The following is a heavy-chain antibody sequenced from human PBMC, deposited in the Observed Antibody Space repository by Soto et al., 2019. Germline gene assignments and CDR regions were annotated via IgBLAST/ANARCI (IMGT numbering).Heavy chain of an antibody. CDR2: IFYRGST. CDR3: ARAYYDFWSGYWRWFDP. V-gene: IGHV4-59*01. J-gene: IGHJ5*02. D-gene: IGHD3-3*01. CDR1: GGSISGYS. Sequence: PSETLSLTCTVSGGSISGYSWSWIRQPPGKGLEWIGYIFYRGSTNYNPSLKSRVTISVDTSKNQFSLKLSSVTAADTAVYYCARAYYDFWSGYWRWFDPWGQGTLVTVSS.